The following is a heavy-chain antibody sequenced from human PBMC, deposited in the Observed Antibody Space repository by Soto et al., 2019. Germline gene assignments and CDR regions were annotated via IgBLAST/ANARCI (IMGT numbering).Heavy chain of an antibody. J-gene: IGHJ4*02. Sequence: QVQLQESGPGLVKPSETLSLTCTVSGGSIRSYYWSWIRQPPGKGLEWIGYIYYSGSNNYNPSPKTRVTISLDTSTNQFSLKLSSVTAAHTAVYYCAATPGYWGQGTLVTVSS. V-gene: IGHV4-59*01. CDR1: GGSIRSYY. CDR3: AATPGY. CDR2: IYYSGSN. D-gene: IGHD2-15*01.